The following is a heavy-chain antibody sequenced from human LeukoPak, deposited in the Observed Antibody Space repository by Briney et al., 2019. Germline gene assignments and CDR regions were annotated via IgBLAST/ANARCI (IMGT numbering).Heavy chain of an antibody. CDR2: IRYDGSNK. D-gene: IGHD2-2*01. J-gene: IGHJ6*03. Sequence: GSLRLSCAASGFTFSSYGMHWVRQAPGKGLEWVAFIRYDGSNKYYADSVKGRFTISRDNSKNTLYLQMNSLRAEDTAVYYCAKSYPPYYYMDVWGKGTTVTVSS. V-gene: IGHV3-30*02. CDR1: GFTFSSYG. CDR3: AKSYPPYYYMDV.